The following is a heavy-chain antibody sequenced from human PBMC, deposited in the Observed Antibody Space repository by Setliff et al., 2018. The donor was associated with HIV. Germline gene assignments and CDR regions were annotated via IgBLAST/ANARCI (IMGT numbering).Heavy chain of an antibody. CDR3: ARSPIAAGTTTMRYYYYYYMDV. D-gene: IGHD6-13*01. V-gene: IGHV4-61*09. Sequence: PSETLSLTCTVSGGSISSGSYYWSWIRQPAGKGLEWIGYIFSTGSTNYNPSLGSRVTISVDTSKNQFSLKLNSVTAADTAVYYCARSPIAAGTTTMRYYYYYYMDVWGKGTTVTVSS. CDR2: IFSTGST. CDR1: GGSISSGSYY. J-gene: IGHJ6*03.